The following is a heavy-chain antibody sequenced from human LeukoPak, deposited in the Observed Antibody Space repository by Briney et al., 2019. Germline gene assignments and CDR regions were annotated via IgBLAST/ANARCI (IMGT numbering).Heavy chain of an antibody. D-gene: IGHD1-26*01. Sequence: GGSLRLSCAASGFTFSSYGMHWVRQAPGKGLEWVAVISYDGSNKYYADSVKGRFTISRDNSKNTLYLQMNSLRAEDTAVYYCARGGSYFTGLPKGYWGQGTLVTVSS. CDR2: ISYDGSNK. V-gene: IGHV3-30*03. CDR3: ARGGSYFTGLPKGY. J-gene: IGHJ4*02. CDR1: GFTFSSYG.